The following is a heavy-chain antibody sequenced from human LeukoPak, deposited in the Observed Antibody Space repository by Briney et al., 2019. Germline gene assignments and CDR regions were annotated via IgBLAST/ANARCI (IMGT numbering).Heavy chain of an antibody. CDR1: GGSFSGYY. CDR2: TNHSGST. Sequence: SETLSLTCAVYGGSFSGYYWSWIRQPPGKGLEWIGETNHSGSTNYNPSLKSRVTISVDTSKNQFSLKLSSVTAADTAVYYCARDGYNYGYWGQGTLVTVSS. V-gene: IGHV4-34*01. J-gene: IGHJ4*02. CDR3: ARDGYNYGY. D-gene: IGHD5-12*01.